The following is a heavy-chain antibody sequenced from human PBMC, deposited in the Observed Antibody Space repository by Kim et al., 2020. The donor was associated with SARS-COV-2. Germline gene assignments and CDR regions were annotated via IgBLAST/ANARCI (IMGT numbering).Heavy chain of an antibody. CDR3: ARDLGVDYGDYVDAFDI. V-gene: IGHV1-69*13. CDR2: IIPIFGTA. Sequence: SVKVSCKASGGTFSSYAISWVRQAPGQGLEWMGGIIPIFGTANYAQKFQGRVTITADESTSTAYMELSSLRSEDTAVYYCARDLGVDYGDYVDAFDIWGQGTMVTVSS. CDR1: GGTFSSYA. J-gene: IGHJ3*02. D-gene: IGHD4-17*01.